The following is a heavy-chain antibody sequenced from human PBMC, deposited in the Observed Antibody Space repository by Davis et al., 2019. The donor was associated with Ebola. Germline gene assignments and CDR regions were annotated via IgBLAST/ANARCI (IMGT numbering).Heavy chain of an antibody. CDR1: GGSISSSTYY. CDR2: IYHSGST. D-gene: IGHD3-10*01. Sequence: MPSETLSLTCTVSGGSISSSTYYWGWIRQPPGKGLEWIGYIYHSGSTYYNPSLKSRVTISVDTSKNQFSLKLSSVTAADTAVYYCARVILWFGELSIDPWGQGTLVTVSS. CDR3: ARVILWFGELSIDP. V-gene: IGHV4-39*07. J-gene: IGHJ5*02.